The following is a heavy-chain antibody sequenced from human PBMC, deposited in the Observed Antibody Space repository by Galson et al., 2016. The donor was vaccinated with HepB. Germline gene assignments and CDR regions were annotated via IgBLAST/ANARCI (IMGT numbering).Heavy chain of an antibody. CDR3: ARAGREVLLLGYYFDS. Sequence: SLRLSCAASGFTFSSYWMHWVRQVPGKRPVWVSLINSDGSNTSYAGSVKGRFTISRDNSKNTLYLQMNSLRVEDTAVYYCARAGREVLLLGYYFDSWGQGTLVTVSS. CDR2: INSDGSNT. J-gene: IGHJ4*02. CDR1: GFTFSSYW. V-gene: IGHV3-74*01. D-gene: IGHD1-26*01.